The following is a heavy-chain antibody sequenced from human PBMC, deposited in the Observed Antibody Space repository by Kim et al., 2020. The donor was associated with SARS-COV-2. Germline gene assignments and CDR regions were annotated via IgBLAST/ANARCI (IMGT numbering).Heavy chain of an antibody. CDR3: ALGIAAGY. CDR2: SSYI. V-gene: IGHV3-21*01. D-gene: IGHD6-13*01. Sequence: SSYIYYADSVKGRFTISRDNAKNSLYLQMNSLRAEDTAVYYCALGIAAGYWGQGTLVTVSS. J-gene: IGHJ4*02.